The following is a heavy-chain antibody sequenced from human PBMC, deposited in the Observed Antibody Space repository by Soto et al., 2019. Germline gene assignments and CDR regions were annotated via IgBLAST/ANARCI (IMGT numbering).Heavy chain of an antibody. J-gene: IGHJ4*02. CDR1: GFTFNNYG. CDR2: TSYDGSTT. CDR3: AKGGLLTIMYCCDY. V-gene: IGHV3-30*18. Sequence: GGSLRLSCAAPGFTFNNYGMHWVRQAPGKGLEWVAVTSYDGSTTYYADSVKGRFTISRDNSKNTLYLQMNSLRVEDTAVYYCAKGGLLTIMYCCDYWGQGTPVTVSS. D-gene: IGHD2-21*01.